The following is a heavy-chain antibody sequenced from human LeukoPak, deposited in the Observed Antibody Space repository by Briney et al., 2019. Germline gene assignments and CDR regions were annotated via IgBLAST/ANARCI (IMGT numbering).Heavy chain of an antibody. Sequence: PSETLSLTCIVSGDSLSSGNYYWTWIRQPAGKGLEWIGRIYSNGETNYNPSLKSRVTILLDTSKNHFSVSLSSVTATDTAIYFCARGRGGRLSASNWFDTWGRGILVTVSS. J-gene: IGHJ5*02. CDR2: IYSNGET. V-gene: IGHV4-61*02. CDR3: ARGRGGRLSASNWFDT. D-gene: IGHD2/OR15-2a*01. CDR1: GDSLSSGNYY.